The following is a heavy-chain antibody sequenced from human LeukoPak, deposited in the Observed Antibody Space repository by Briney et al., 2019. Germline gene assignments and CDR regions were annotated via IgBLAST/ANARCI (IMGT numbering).Heavy chain of an antibody. CDR2: IYYSGST. D-gene: IGHD5-24*01. CDR1: GGSISSSSYY. J-gene: IGHJ4*02. CDR3: ARTVEMATTYFDY. V-gene: IGHV4-39*01. Sequence: PSETLSLTCTVSGGSISSSSYYWGWIRQPPGKGLEWIGSIYYSGSTYYNPSLKSRVTISVYTSKNQFSLKLSSVTAADTAVYYCARTVEMATTYFDYWGQGTLVTVSS.